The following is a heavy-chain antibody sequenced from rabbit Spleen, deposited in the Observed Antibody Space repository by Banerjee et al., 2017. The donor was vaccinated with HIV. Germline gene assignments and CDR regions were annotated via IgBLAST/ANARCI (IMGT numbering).Heavy chain of an antibody. CDR2: AYAGSSGST. Sequence: QSLEESGGDLVKPGASLTLTCTASGVSFSNNHYMCWVRQAPGKGLEWVACAYAGSSGSTYSTTWAKGRFTISKTSSTTVTLQMTSLRAADTATYFCARDSGTSFSTYGMDLWGQGTLVTVS. CDR1: GVSFSNNHY. J-gene: IGHJ6*01. V-gene: IGHV1S40*01. CDR3: ARDSGTSFSTYGMDL. D-gene: IGHD8-1*01.